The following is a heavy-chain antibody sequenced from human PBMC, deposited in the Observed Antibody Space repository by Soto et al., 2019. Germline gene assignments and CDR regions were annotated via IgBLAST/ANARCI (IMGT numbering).Heavy chain of an antibody. CDR2: ISAYNGNT. D-gene: IGHD4-17*01. Sequence: QVQLVQSGAEVKKPGASVKVSCKASGYTFTSYGISWVRQAPGQGLEWMGWISAYNGNTNYAQKLQGRVTMTTDTATSTAYMELRSLRSDDTAVYYCARDSRDYGDYGIIDYWGQGTLVTVSS. J-gene: IGHJ4*02. CDR3: ARDSRDYGDYGIIDY. V-gene: IGHV1-18*01. CDR1: GYTFTSYG.